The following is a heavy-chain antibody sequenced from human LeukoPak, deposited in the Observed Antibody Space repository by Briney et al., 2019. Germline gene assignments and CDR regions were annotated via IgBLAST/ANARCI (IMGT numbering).Heavy chain of an antibody. V-gene: IGHV4-39*01. J-gene: IGHJ4*02. CDR2: IYYSGST. Sequence: PSETLSLTCTVSGGSISSSSYYWGWIRQPPGKGLEWIGSIYYSGSTYYNPSLKSRVTISVDTSKNQFSLKPSSVTAADTAVYYCARRGIAAAAPFDYWGQGTLVTVSS. D-gene: IGHD6-13*01. CDR1: GGSISSSSYY. CDR3: ARRGIAAAAPFDY.